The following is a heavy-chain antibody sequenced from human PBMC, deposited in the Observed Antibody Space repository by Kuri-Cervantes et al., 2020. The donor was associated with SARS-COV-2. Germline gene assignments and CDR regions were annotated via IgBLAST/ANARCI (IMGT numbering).Heavy chain of an antibody. CDR1: GFTFSRYA. CDR2: ISSSSSYI. D-gene: IGHD3-9*01. Sequence: GGSLRLSCAASGFTFSRYAMSWVRQAPGKGLEWVSSISSSSSYIYYADSVKGRFTISRDNAKNSLYLQMNSLRAEDTAVYYCARDPTAGRLRYFDWFSSGPSNYYGMDVWGQGTTVTVSS. CDR3: ARDPTAGRLRYFDWFSSGPSNYYGMDV. J-gene: IGHJ6*02. V-gene: IGHV3-21*01.